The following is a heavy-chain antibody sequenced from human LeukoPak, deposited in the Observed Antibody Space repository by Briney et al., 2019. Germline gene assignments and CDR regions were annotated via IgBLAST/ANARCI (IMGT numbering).Heavy chain of an antibody. D-gene: IGHD2-2*01. J-gene: IGHJ4*02. CDR1: VGSIRSGDYN. Sequence: SETLSLTCTVSVGSIRSGDYNWSWIRQPPGKGLDWIGYSYYSGSTYYNPSLKSRVTISVDTSKNQFSLKLRSVTAADTAVYYCARGGTNIVVVPAATHFDYWGQGTLVTVSS. CDR2: SYYSGST. CDR3: ARGGTNIVVVPAATHFDY. V-gene: IGHV4-30-4*08.